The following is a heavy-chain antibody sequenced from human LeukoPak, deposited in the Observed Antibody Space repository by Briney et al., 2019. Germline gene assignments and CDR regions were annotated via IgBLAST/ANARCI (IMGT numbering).Heavy chain of an antibody. J-gene: IGHJ4*02. D-gene: IGHD6-19*01. CDR2: ISSSSSYI. CDR1: GLTFSSYG. V-gene: IGHV3-21*01. CDR3: ARVGIAVAIDY. Sequence: GGSLRLSCARSGLTFSSYGMNWVRQAPGKGLEWVSSISSSSSYIYYADSVKGRFTISRDNAKNSLYLQMNSLRAEDTAVYYCARVGIAVAIDYWGQGTLVTVSS.